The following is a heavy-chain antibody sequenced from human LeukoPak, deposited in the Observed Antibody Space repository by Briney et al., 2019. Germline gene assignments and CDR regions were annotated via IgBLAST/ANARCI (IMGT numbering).Heavy chain of an antibody. CDR1: GFIFDDYA. D-gene: IGHD3-3*01. V-gene: IGHV3-9*01. Sequence: PGGSLRLSCAASGFIFDDYAMHWVRQVPGKGLEWVSGISWNSVGIGYADSVKGRFTISRDNAKNSLYLQMNSLRAEDTAVYYCARDKGPYYDFWSAPVDYWGQGTLVTVSS. CDR2: ISWNSVGI. CDR3: ARDKGPYYDFWSAPVDY. J-gene: IGHJ4*02.